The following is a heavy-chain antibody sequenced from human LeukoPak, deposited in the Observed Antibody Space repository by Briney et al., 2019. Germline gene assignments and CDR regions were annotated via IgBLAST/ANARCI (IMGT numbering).Heavy chain of an antibody. Sequence: HPGGSLRLSCAASGFTFSSYGMSWVRQAPGKGLEWVSAISGSGGSTYYADSVKGRFTISRDNSKNTLYLQMNSLRAEDTAVYYCAKAPVVGGTYYYYYYMDVWGKGTTVTISS. CDR1: GFTFSSYG. CDR3: AKAPVVGGTYYYYYYMDV. V-gene: IGHV3-23*01. CDR2: ISGSGGST. D-gene: IGHD4-23*01. J-gene: IGHJ6*03.